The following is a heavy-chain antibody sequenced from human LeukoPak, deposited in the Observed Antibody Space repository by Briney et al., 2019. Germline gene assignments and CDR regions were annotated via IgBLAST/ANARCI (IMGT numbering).Heavy chain of an antibody. CDR3: ATSMYYYDSSGLDY. J-gene: IGHJ4*02. CDR1: GYTFTTYY. D-gene: IGHD3-22*01. V-gene: IGHV1-46*01. Sequence: ASVKVSCKASGYTFTTYYMHWVRQAPGQGLEWMGIINPSGGSAGYAQRFQGRVTMTRDTSTSTVYMELSTLRPEDTAVYYCATSMYYYDSSGLDYWGQGTLVTVSS. CDR2: INPSGGSA.